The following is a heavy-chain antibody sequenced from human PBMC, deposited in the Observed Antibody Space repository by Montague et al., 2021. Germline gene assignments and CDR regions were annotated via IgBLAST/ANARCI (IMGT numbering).Heavy chain of an antibody. D-gene: IGHD3-10*01. CDR1: GDSVSNNHAA. J-gene: IGHJ4*02. Sequence: SVISGDSVSNNHAAWNWIRESPSRGLEWLGRTYYRSTWYTDYAVSVKGRIAINPDTSKNQFSLQLNSVTPEDTAVYYCAREGVGDLLFSFDSWGQGTLVTVSS. V-gene: IGHV6-1*01. CDR3: AREGVGDLLFSFDS. CDR2: TYYRSTWYT.